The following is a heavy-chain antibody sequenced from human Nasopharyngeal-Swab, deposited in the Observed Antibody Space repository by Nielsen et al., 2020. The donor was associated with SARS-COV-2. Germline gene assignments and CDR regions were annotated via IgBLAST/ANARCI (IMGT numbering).Heavy chain of an antibody. CDR3: AREVINQAVSDAFDF. V-gene: IGHV4-31*03. CDR2: IYYSGST. D-gene: IGHD3-16*02. Sequence: SETLSLTCTVSGGSISSGGYYWSWIRQHPGKGLEWIGYIYYSGSTYYNPSLESRLTISLDTSRNQFSLMLRSVTAADTAVYYCAREVINQAVSDAFDFWGQGTMVTVSS. CDR1: GGSISSGGYY. J-gene: IGHJ3*01.